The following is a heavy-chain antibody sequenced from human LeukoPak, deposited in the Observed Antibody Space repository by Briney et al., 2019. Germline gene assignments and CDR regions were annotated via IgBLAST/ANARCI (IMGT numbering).Heavy chain of an antibody. Sequence: ASLKVSCKASRYTFTGYYMHWVRQAPGQRLEWMGWINPNSVGTNYAQKFQGWVTMTRDTSISTAYMAISRLRSEESAVYYCARAPRFGGVIVPDFYYGIDVWGKGTTVTVSS. J-gene: IGHJ6*04. V-gene: IGHV1-2*04. CDR2: INPNSVGT. D-gene: IGHD3-16*02. CDR3: ARAPRFGGVIVPDFYYGIDV. CDR1: RYTFTGYY.